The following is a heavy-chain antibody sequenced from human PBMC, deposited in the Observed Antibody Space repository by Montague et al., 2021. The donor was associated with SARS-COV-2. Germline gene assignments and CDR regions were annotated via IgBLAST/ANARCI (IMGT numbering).Heavy chain of an antibody. V-gene: IGHV4-34*01. J-gene: IGHJ3*01. CDR3: ARGQVTISGVLIFIPAAGHLDV. D-gene: IGHD3-3*01. CDR2: INHTGSA. CDR1: SGSFSDFY. Sequence: SETLSLTCAVYSGSFSDFYWTWIRQSPGKGLEWIGEINHTGSATYNPSLKGRVTLSGDTSKNQFSLKLQSVTPADTAVYYCARGQVTISGVLIFIPAAGHLDVWGQGTSVTVSS.